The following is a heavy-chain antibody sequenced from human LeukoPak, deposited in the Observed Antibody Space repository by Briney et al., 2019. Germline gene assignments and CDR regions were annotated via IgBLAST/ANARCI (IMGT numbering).Heavy chain of an antibody. CDR3: ARGEMATINDY. CDR1: GYTFTSYY. Sequence: GASVKVSCKASGYTFTSYYMHWVRQAPGQGLEWMGIINPSGGSTSYAQKFQGRVTMTRDTSISTAYMELSRLRSDDTAVYYCARGEMATINDYWGQGTLVTVSS. D-gene: IGHD5-24*01. V-gene: IGHV1-46*01. CDR2: INPSGGST. J-gene: IGHJ4*02.